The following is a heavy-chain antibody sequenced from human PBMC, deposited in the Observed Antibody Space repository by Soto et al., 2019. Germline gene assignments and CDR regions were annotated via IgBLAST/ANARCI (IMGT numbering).Heavy chain of an antibody. CDR1: GFTFSDYG. D-gene: IGHD3-16*01. CDR3: ARVFGQYGNYRFDP. Sequence: QVQLVESGGGVVQPGRSLRLSCAASGFTFSDYGMHWVRQTPGKGLEWVALIWHDGNEKYYADSAKGRFTVSRDNSKNTLYLQMNSLRAEETALYYCARVFGQYGNYRFDPWGQGTLVAVSS. J-gene: IGHJ5*02. V-gene: IGHV3-33*01. CDR2: IWHDGNEK.